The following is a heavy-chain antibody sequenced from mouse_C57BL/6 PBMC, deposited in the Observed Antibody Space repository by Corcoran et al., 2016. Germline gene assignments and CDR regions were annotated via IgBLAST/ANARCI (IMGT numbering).Heavy chain of an antibody. D-gene: IGHD2-4*01. CDR3: AREEGYDYDEEYAMDY. J-gene: IGHJ4*01. CDR2: ISYDGSN. V-gene: IGHV3-6*01. Sequence: DVQLQESGPGLVKPSQSLSLTCSVTGYSITSGYYWNWIRQFPGNKLEWMGYISYDGSNNYNPSLKNRISITRDTSKNQFFLKLNSVTTEDTATYYCAREEGYDYDEEYAMDYWGQGTSVTVSS. CDR1: GYSITSGYY.